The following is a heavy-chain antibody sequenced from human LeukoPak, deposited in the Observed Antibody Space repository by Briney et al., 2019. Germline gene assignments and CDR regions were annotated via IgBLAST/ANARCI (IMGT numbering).Heavy chain of an antibody. V-gene: IGHV4-39*07. CDR1: GGSISSSSYY. D-gene: IGHD4-17*01. CDR2: IYYSGST. Sequence: SETLSLTCTVSGGSISSSSYYWGWIRQPPGKGLEWIGSIYYSGSTYYNPSLKSRVTISVDTSKNQFSLKLSSVTAADTAVYYCARDYGDYVWAFDIWGQGTMVTVSS. J-gene: IGHJ3*02. CDR3: ARDYGDYVWAFDI.